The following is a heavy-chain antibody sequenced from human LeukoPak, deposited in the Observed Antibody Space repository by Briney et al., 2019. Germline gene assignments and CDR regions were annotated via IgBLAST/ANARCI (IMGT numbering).Heavy chain of an antibody. CDR1: GGSFSDYY. CDR3: ALPSSGMWDYMDV. D-gene: IGHD3-22*01. Sequence: SETLSLTCAVYGGSFSDYYWSWIRQPPGKGLEWIGEINGSGSTNSNPSLKSRVTISVDTSKNQFSLQLSSATAADTAVYYCALPSSGMWDYMDVWGKGTTVTVSS. CDR2: INGSGST. J-gene: IGHJ6*03. V-gene: IGHV4-34*01.